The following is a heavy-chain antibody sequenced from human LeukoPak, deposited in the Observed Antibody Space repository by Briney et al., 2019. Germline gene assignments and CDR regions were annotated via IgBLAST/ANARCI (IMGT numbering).Heavy chain of an antibody. CDR2: ISSSSSDT. V-gene: IGHV3-21*05. Sequence: GRSLRLSCAASGFTFCNYGMHWVRQAPGKGLEWVSYISSSSSDTSYADSVKGRFTISRDNAKNSLYLQMNSLRAEDTAVYYCARGPDIVVVPAADYYYYYGMDVWGQGTTVTVSS. CDR1: GFTFCNYG. CDR3: ARGPDIVVVPAADYYYYYGMDV. J-gene: IGHJ6*02. D-gene: IGHD2-2*01.